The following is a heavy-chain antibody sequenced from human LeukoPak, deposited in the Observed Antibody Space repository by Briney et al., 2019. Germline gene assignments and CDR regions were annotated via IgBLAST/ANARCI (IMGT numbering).Heavy chain of an antibody. Sequence: GGSLRLSCAASGFTFSSYSMNWVRQAPGKGLEWVSYISSSSSTIYYADSVKGQFTISRDNAKNSLYLQMNSLRAEDTAVYYCARGGDTAMVLPRDYYYMDVWGKGTTVTVSS. CDR3: ARGGDTAMVLPRDYYYMDV. D-gene: IGHD5-18*01. CDR1: GFTFSSYS. CDR2: ISSSSSTI. V-gene: IGHV3-48*01. J-gene: IGHJ6*03.